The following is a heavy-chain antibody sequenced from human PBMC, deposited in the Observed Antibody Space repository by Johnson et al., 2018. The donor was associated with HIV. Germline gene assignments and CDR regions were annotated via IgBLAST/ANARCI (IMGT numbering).Heavy chain of an antibody. CDR3: ATGGSIGYFDL. CDR1: GFTFSSYA. Sequence: VQLVESGGGLVQPGGSLRLSCAASGFTFSSYAMHWVRQAPGKGLEYVSAISSNGDSTYYANSVKGRFTISRDNSKNTLYLQMGSLRTEDMAVYYCATGGSIGYFDLWGQGTMVTVSS. CDR2: ISSNGDST. J-gene: IGHJ3*01. V-gene: IGHV3-64*01. D-gene: IGHD2-2*03.